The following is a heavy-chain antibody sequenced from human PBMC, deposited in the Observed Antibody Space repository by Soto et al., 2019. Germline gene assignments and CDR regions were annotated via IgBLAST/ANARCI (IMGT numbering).Heavy chain of an antibody. J-gene: IGHJ4*02. CDR1: GGSFKRGSYS. D-gene: IGHD3-3*01. CDR2: VYHTGRT. CDR3: ARDFAYFDS. V-gene: IGHV4-61*01. Sequence: PSETLSLPCTVSGGSFKRGSYSWSWIRQPPGKGLEWIGYVYHTGRTSYTPSLKSRVSISMDTSKNQFSLNLDSVTAAATAVYFCARDFAYFDSWGQGTLATVCS.